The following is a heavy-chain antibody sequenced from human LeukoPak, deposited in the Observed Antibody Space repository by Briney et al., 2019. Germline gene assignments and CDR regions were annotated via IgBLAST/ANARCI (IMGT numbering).Heavy chain of an antibody. V-gene: IGHV1-3*01. Sequence: GASVKASCKASGYTFTSYAMHWVRQAPGQRLEWMGWINAGNGNTKYSQKFQGRVTMTTDTSTSTAYMELRSLRSDDTAVYYCARSWSESDAFDIWGQGTMVTVSS. J-gene: IGHJ3*02. CDR1: GYTFTSYA. CDR2: INAGNGNT. D-gene: IGHD1-14*01. CDR3: ARSWSESDAFDI.